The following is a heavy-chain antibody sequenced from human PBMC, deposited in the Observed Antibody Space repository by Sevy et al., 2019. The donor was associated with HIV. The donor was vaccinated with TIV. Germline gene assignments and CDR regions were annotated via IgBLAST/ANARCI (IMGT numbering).Heavy chain of an antibody. CDR3: ASSVNSGWSGAFDI. J-gene: IGHJ3*02. Sequence: GGSLRLSCAVSGFTFSNYWMSWVRQAPGKGLEWVANINEDRSEKYYVGSVKGRFTTSRDNARNSLYLEMNNLRTEDTAVYYCASSVNSGWSGAFDIWGQGTMVTVSS. V-gene: IGHV3-7*01. CDR2: INEDRSEK. D-gene: IGHD6-19*01. CDR1: GFTFSNYW.